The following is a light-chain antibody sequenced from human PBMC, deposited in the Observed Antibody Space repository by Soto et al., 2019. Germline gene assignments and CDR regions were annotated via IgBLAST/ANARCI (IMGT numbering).Light chain of an antibody. V-gene: IGKV3-15*01. Sequence: EIVMTQSPATLSVSPGERATLSCRASQSVSSNLAWYQQKPGQAPRLLIYGASPRATGIPARFIGSGSGTEFTLHISSLQSEDFAVYYCQQYNNWPLYTFGQGTKLEIK. CDR1: QSVSSN. J-gene: IGKJ2*01. CDR2: GAS. CDR3: QQYNNWPLYT.